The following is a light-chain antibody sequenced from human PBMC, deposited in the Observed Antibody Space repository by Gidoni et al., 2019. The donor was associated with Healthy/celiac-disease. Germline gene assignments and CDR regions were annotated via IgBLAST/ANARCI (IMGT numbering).Light chain of an antibody. V-gene: IGKV1-33*01. CDR3: QQYDNLPLT. CDR2: DAS. Sequence: IELTPFPSSLSASVGDRVTITCQASQDISNYLNWYQQKPGKAPKLLIYDASNLETGVPSRFSGSGSGTDFTFTISSLQPEDIATYYCQQYDNLPLTFGGGTKVEIK. J-gene: IGKJ4*01. CDR1: QDISNY.